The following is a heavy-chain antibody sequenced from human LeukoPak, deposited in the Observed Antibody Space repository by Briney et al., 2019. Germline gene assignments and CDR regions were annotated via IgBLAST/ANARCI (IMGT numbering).Heavy chain of an antibody. J-gene: IGHJ4*02. Sequence: SGPVLRKPSRTLTLTFTFSGLARGSRGMGVGWVRQPPGKALEWLARIDSDADKPYSPSLQSRLPITKDPSKHQVVLTMTNMDPVDTATYYCAHSRYGSGSYFDYWRQGTLVTVSS. CDR3: AHSRYGSGSYFDY. V-gene: IGHV2-5*08. CDR2: IDSDADK. D-gene: IGHD3-10*01. CDR1: GLARGSRGMG.